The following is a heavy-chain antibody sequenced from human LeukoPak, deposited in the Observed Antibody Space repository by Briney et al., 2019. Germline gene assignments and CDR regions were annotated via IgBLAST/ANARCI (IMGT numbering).Heavy chain of an antibody. V-gene: IGHV1-69*05. CDR3: ARLVPRIAARYTMSEENWFDP. CDR1: GGTFSSYA. J-gene: IGHJ5*02. D-gene: IGHD6-6*01. CDR2: IIPIFGTA. Sequence: SVKVSCKASGGTFSSYAISWVRQAPGQGLEWMGGIIPIFGTANYAQKFQGRVTITTDESTSTAYMELSSLRSEDTAVYYCARLVPRIAARYTMSEENWFDPWGQGTLVTVSS.